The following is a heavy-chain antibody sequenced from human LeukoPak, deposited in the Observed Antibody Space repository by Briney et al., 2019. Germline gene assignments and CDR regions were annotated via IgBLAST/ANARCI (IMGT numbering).Heavy chain of an antibody. V-gene: IGHV3-74*01. J-gene: IGHJ4*02. CDR1: GFTFSSYS. CDR3: ARDHSSWEVPSDY. D-gene: IGHD6-13*01. CDR2: MNTDGSDR. Sequence: GGSLRLSCAASGFTFSSYSMNWVRQVPGKGLVWVSGMNTDGSDRSYADSVKGRFTISRDNAKNTLYLQMNSLRAEDTAVYYCARDHSSWEVPSDYWGQGTLVTVSS.